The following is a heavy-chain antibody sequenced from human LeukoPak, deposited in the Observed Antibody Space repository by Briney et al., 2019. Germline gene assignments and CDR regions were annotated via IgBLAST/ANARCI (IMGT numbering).Heavy chain of an antibody. CDR1: GFTFSDSW. CDR2: INSDESST. V-gene: IGHV3-74*01. J-gene: IGHJ4*02. Sequence: GGSLRLSCAASGFTFSDSWMYWVRQAPGKGLVWVSRINSDESSTSYADSVQGRFTISRDNSKNTLYLQMNSLRAEDTAVYYCANWAGYSGSWYFEYWGQGTLVTVSS. CDR3: ANWAGYSGSWYFEY. D-gene: IGHD6-13*01.